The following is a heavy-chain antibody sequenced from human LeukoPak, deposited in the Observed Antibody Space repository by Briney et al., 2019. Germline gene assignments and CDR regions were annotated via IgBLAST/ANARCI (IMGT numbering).Heavy chain of an antibody. CDR3: AKWTEGGAFDS. Sequence: SETLSLTCTVSGGSISRYYWSWIRQPPGKGLEWIGYKDYSGSTNYNPSLKSRVTISVDTSKNQFSLKLSSVTAADTAVYYCAKWTEGGAFDSWGQGTMLIVSS. J-gene: IGHJ3*01. CDR1: GGSISRYY. CDR2: KDYSGST. V-gene: IGHV4-59*08. D-gene: IGHD1-26*01.